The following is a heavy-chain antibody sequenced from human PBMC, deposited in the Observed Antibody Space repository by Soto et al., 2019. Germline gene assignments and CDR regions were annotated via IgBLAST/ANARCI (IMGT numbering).Heavy chain of an antibody. Sequence: PGGSLRLSCAASGFTFSSYGMTWVRQAPGKGLEWVSFSSATGSGRYYADSVKGRFTISRDNSKNTLYLQMSSLRADDTAVYYCAKDRRAGGNYGFYSDFWGQGXLVTVYS. CDR1: GFTFSSYG. CDR3: AKDRRAGGNYGFYSDF. V-gene: IGHV3-23*01. CDR2: SSATGSGR. J-gene: IGHJ4*02. D-gene: IGHD1-7*01.